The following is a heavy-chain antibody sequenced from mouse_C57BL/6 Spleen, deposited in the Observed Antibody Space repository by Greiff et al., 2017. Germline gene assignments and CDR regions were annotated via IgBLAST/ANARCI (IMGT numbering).Heavy chain of an antibody. V-gene: IGHV7-3*01. J-gene: IGHJ2*01. D-gene: IGHD1-1*01. CDR2: IRNKANGYTT. Sequence: EVMLVESGGGLVQPGGSLSLSCAASGFTFTDYYMSWVRQPPGKALEWLGFIRNKANGYTTEYSASVKGRFTISRDNSQSILYLQMNALRAEDSATYYCARYMGYYGSPCYFDYWGQSTTLSVSS. CDR3: ARYMGYYGSPCYFDY. CDR1: GFTFTDYY.